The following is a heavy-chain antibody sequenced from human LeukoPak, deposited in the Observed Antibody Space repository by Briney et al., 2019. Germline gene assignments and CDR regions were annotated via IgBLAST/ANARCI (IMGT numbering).Heavy chain of an antibody. V-gene: IGHV4-59*01. CDR1: GGSFSDYY. CDR3: ARAVVPAAGNWFDP. D-gene: IGHD2-2*01. CDR2: IYHNGNS. J-gene: IGHJ5*02. Sequence: SETLSLTCTVSGGSFSDYYWSWIRQPPGKGLEWIGYIYHNGNSDYNPSLKSRVTISVDTSKNQFSLKLSSVTAADTAVYYCARAVVPAAGNWFDPWGQGTLVTVPS.